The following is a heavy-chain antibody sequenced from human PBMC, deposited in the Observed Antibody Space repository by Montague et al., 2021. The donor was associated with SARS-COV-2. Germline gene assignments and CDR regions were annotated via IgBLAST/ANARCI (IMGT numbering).Heavy chain of an antibody. D-gene: IGHD6-13*01. J-gene: IGHJ4*02. CDR2: IKQDGSGK. CDR1: GFTFSSYA. V-gene: IGHV3-7*01. CDR3: ARDGQQLGFDY. Sequence: SLRLSCAASGFTFSSYAMSWVRQAPGKGLEWVAIIKQDGSGKYYVDSVKGRFTISRDNAKNTLYLQMNSLRAEDTAVYYCARDGQQLGFDYWGQGTLVTVSS.